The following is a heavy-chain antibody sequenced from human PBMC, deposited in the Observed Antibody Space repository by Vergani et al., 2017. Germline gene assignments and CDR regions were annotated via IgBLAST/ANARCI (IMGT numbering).Heavy chain of an antibody. CDR3: ARDREQWLVRVYYYMDV. V-gene: IGHV1-18*01. CDR1: GYTFTSYG. J-gene: IGHJ6*03. D-gene: IGHD6-19*01. CDR2: ISAYNGKT. Sequence: QVQLVQSGAEVKKPGASVKVSCKASGYTFTSYGISWVRQAPGQGLEWMGWISAYNGKTNYAQKLQGRVTMTTDTSTSTAYMELSRLRSDDTAVYYCARDREQWLVRVYYYMDVWGKGTTVTVSS.